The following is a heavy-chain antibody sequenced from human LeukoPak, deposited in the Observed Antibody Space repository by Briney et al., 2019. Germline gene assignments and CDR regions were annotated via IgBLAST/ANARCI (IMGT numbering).Heavy chain of an antibody. D-gene: IGHD2-15*01. J-gene: IGHJ6*04. CDR1: GFTFSSYA. CDR3: AKTGVVVAANPYYGMDV. CDR2: ISGSGGST. Sequence: QPGGSLRLSCAASGFTFSSYAMSWVRQAPGKGLEWVSAISGSGGSTYYADSVKGRFTISRDNSKNTLYLQMNSLRDEDTAVYYCAKTGVVVAANPYYGMDVWGKGTTVTVSS. V-gene: IGHV3-23*01.